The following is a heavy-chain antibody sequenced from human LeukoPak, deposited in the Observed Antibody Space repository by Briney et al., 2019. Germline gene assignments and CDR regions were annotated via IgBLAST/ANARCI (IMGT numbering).Heavy chain of an antibody. J-gene: IGHJ4*02. CDR3: AKIKGIVGATDFDY. D-gene: IGHD1-26*01. CDR1: GFTFNNYW. Sequence: PGGSLRLSCAASGFTFNNYWIHWVRQVPGKGLEWVSAISGSGGSTYYADSVKGRFTISRDNSKNTLYLQMNSLRAEDTAVYYCAKIKGIVGATDFDYWGQGTLVTVSS. V-gene: IGHV3-23*01. CDR2: ISGSGGST.